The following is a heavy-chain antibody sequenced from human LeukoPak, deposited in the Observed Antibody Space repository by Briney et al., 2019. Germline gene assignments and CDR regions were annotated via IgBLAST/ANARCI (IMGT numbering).Heavy chain of an antibody. CDR2: IYYSGST. CDR3: ARSPPGYGYGYNYYYMDV. Sequence: SKTLSLTCAVSGGSISSGGYSWSWIRQPPGKGLEWIGYIYYSGSTYYNPSLKSRVTISVDTSKNQFSLKLSSVTAADTAVYYCARSPPGYGYGYNYYYMDVWGKGTTVTVSS. V-gene: IGHV4-30-4*07. CDR1: GGSISSGGYS. J-gene: IGHJ6*03. D-gene: IGHD5-18*01.